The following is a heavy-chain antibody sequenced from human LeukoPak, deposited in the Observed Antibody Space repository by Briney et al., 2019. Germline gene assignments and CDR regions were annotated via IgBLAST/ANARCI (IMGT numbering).Heavy chain of an antibody. Sequence: SETLSLTCTVSGGSISSSSYYWDWIRQPPGKGLEWIATISSSGTTYYNPSLRSRVTISVDTSKNQFSLKLRSVTAADTSVYYCGRVCNSGGCYPAGVDYWGQGALVTVSS. CDR3: GRVCNSGGCYPAGVDY. D-gene: IGHD2-15*01. CDR1: GGSISSSSYY. V-gene: IGHV4-39*01. J-gene: IGHJ4*02. CDR2: ISSSGTT.